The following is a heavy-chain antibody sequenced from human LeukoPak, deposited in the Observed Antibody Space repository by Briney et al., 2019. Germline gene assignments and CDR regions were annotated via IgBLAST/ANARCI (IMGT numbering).Heavy chain of an antibody. CDR1: GYTFTSYY. D-gene: IGHD3-22*01. CDR2: INPSGGST. Sequence: ASVKVSCKASGYTFTSYYMHWVRQAPGQGLEWMGIINPSGGSTSYAQKFQGRVTMTRDMSTSTVYMELSSLRSEDTAVYYCARDGHRRYYYDSRGREGGFDIWGQGTMVTVSS. V-gene: IGHV1-46*01. J-gene: IGHJ3*02. CDR3: ARDGHRRYYYDSRGREGGFDI.